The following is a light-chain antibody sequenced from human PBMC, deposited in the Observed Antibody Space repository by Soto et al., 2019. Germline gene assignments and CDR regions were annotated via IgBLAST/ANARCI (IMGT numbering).Light chain of an antibody. J-gene: IGKJ1*01. CDR2: GAS. CDR1: QSVTSSY. Sequence: EIVLTQSPGTLSLSPGERATLSCRASQSVTSSYLAWYQQSPGQAPRLLIYGASTRATGIPDRFSGSGSDTDFTLTISGMEPEDFEVYCCQQYGSSPSTFGQGTKMEIK. V-gene: IGKV3-20*01. CDR3: QQYGSSPST.